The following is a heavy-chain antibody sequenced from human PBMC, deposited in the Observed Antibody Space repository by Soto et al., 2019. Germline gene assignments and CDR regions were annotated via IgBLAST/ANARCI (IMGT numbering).Heavy chain of an antibody. V-gene: IGHV4-39*01. CDR2: INYSGNT. J-gene: IGHJ6*02. CDR3: GRHPVYCTGTSCYGYYTMDV. Sequence: SETLSLTCTVSGDSISSNNYYWGWIRQPPGKGLEWIGGINYSGNTYYDPSLKSRVTISVDTSKNQFSLMLTSVTAADTAVYYCGRHPVYCTGTSCYGYYTMDVWGQGAMVTVFS. D-gene: IGHD2-2*01. CDR1: GDSISSNNYY.